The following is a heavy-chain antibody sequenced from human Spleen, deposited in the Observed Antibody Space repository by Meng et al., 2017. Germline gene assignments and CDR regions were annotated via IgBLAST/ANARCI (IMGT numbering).Heavy chain of an antibody. CDR3: VQGTPGRSYCDY. CDR2: FVTYRDT. D-gene: IGHD3-10*01. Sequence: QVHLLQSGPEGKKPGASVRLSCKASTYAFGTYGISWVRQAPGQGLEWMGGFVTYRDTYPAPKFQHRVTLTTDTLTNTVFMELRSLTPEDTAVYYCVQGTPGRSYCDYWGQGTLVTVSS. J-gene: IGHJ4*02. V-gene: IGHV1-18*01. CDR1: TYAFGTYG.